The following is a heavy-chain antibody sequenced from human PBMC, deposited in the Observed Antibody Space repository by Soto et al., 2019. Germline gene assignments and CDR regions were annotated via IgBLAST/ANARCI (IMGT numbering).Heavy chain of an antibody. J-gene: IGHJ5*02. CDR3: ARDYGPSNWYNWFDP. Sequence: SLRLSCAASGLILSPYGMHRVCQAPGRGLEWLVMISHGRGADTYVAAVKDRFCVSRDNSKKTLHFQMISRRCEETGLYYCARDYGPSNWYNWFDPWGQGTLVTVSS. V-gene: IGHV3-30*03. D-gene: IGHD4-17*01. CDR1: GLILSPYG. CDR2: ISHGRGAD.